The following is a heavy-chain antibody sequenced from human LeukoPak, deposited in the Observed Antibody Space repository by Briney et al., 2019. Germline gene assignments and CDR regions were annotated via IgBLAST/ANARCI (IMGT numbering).Heavy chain of an antibody. CDR2: IYYSGST. D-gene: IGHD3-22*01. CDR1: GGSISSYY. J-gene: IGHJ4*02. Sequence: PSETLSLTCTVSGGSISSYYWSWIRQPPGKGLEWIGYIYYSGSTNYNPSLKSRVTISVDTSKNQFSLKLSSVTAADTAVYYCARETNHYDSSGYHPRFDYWGQGTLVTVSS. V-gene: IGHV4-59*01. CDR3: ARETNHYDSSGYHPRFDY.